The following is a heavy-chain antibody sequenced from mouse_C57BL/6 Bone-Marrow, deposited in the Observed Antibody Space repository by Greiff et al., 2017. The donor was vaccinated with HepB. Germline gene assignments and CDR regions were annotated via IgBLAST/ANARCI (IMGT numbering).Heavy chain of an antibody. Sequence: DVHLVESGGGLVKPGGSLKLSCAASGFTFSSYAMSWVRQTPEKRLEWVATISDGGSYTYYPDNVKGRFTISRDNAKNNLYLQMSHLKSEDTAMYYCARERTGTMDYAMDYWGQGTSVTVSS. CDR2: ISDGGSYT. CDR3: ARERTGTMDYAMDY. CDR1: GFTFSSYA. D-gene: IGHD4-1*01. J-gene: IGHJ4*01. V-gene: IGHV5-4*01.